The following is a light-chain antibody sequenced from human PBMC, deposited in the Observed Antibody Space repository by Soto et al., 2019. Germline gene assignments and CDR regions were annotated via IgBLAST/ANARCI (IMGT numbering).Light chain of an antibody. V-gene: IGKV3-15*01. CDR1: QSVSSN. CDR2: GAS. CDR3: QQYKNWPPIT. J-gene: IGKJ5*01. Sequence: EIVMTQSPATLSFSPGERATLSCRASQSVSSNLAWYQQKPGQAPRLLIYGASTRATGIPARFSGSGSGTEFTLTISSLQSEDFAVYYCQQYKNWPPITFGQGTRLEIK.